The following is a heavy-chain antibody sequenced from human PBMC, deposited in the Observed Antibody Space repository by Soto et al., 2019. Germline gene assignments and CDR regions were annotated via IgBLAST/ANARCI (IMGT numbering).Heavy chain of an antibody. V-gene: IGHV3-33*06. CDR2: IWYDGSNK. D-gene: IGHD2-21*02. J-gene: IGHJ4*02. CDR1: GFTFTKYG. Sequence: QVQLVESGGGVVQPGTSPRLSCAASGFTFTKYGLHWVRQAPGKGLEWVAVIWYDGSNKYYADSVKGRFTISRDNSKNTLYLQMDSLRAEDTALYYCAKDHCGGDCYSNPYFDYWGQGTLVTVSS. CDR3: AKDHCGGDCYSNPYFDY.